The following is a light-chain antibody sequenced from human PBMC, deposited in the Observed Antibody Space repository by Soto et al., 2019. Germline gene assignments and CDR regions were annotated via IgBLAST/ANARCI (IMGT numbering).Light chain of an antibody. J-gene: IGKJ1*01. CDR3: MQGTHWPPT. CDR1: QSVVYSDGIAC. V-gene: IGKV2-30*01. Sequence: DVVMTQSPLSLPVTLGQPASISCRSSQSVVYSDGIACLTWFQQRPGQSPRRLIYRVSNRDSGVPDRFSGRGSGTDFTLKISRVEAEDVGVYYCMQGTHWPPTFGRGTKVEIK. CDR2: RVS.